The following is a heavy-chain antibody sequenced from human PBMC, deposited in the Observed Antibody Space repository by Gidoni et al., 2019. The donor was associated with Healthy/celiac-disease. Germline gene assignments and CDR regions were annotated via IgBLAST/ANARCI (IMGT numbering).Heavy chain of an antibody. J-gene: IGHJ4*02. CDR1: GFTVSSNY. V-gene: IGHV3-66*01. D-gene: IGHD3-22*01. CDR2: IYSGGST. Sequence: EVQLVESGGGLVQPGGSLRLSCAASGFTVSSNYMSWVRQAPGKGLEWVSVIYSGGSTYYADSVKGRFTITRDNSKNTLYLQMNSLRDEYTAVYYCARESSYYDSRDWGQGTLVTVSS. CDR3: ARESSYYDSRD.